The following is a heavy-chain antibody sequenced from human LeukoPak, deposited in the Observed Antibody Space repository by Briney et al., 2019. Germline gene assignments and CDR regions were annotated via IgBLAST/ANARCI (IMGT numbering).Heavy chain of an antibody. J-gene: IGHJ4*02. Sequence: VASVKVSCKASGYTFTGYYMHWVRQAPGQGLEWMGWINPNSGGTNYAQKFQGRVTMTRDTSISTAYMELSRLRSDDTAVYYCARVMKATVRTSNFDYWGQGTLVTVSS. CDR2: INPNSGGT. V-gene: IGHV1-2*02. CDR3: ARVMKATVRTSNFDY. CDR1: GYTFTGYY. D-gene: IGHD4-17*01.